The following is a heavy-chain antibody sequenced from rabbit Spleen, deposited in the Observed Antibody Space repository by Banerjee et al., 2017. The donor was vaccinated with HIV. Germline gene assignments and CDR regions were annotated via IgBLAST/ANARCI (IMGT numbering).Heavy chain of an antibody. CDR3: ARDLVAVIGWNFNL. CDR2: INAVTGKA. CDR1: GVSFSDKDV. D-gene: IGHD1-1*01. J-gene: IGHJ4*01. V-gene: IGHV1S45*01. Sequence: QEQLEESGGGLVKPEGSLTLTCKASGVSFSDKDVMCWVRQAPGKGLEWIACINAVTGKAVYATWAKGRFTISKTSSTTVTLQMTSLTAADTATYFCARDLVAVIGWNFNLWGPGTLVTVS.